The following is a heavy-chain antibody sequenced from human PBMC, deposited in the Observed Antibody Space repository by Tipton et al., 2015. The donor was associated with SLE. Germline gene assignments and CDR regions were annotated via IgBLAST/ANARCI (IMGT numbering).Heavy chain of an antibody. Sequence: TLSLTCAVYGGSFSGYYWSWIRQPPGKGLEWIGEINHSGSTNYNPSLKSRVTISVGTSKNQFSLKLSSVTAADTAVYYCARLNLAVAGFDYWGQGTLVTVSS. V-gene: IGHV4-34*01. CDR3: ARLNLAVAGFDY. J-gene: IGHJ4*02. D-gene: IGHD6-19*01. CDR1: GGSFSGYY. CDR2: INHSGST.